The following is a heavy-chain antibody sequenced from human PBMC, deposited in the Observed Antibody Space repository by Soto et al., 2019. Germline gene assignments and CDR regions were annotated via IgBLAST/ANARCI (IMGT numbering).Heavy chain of an antibody. J-gene: IGHJ4*02. CDR2: INPANGDT. CDR3: ARKDYYDSGMYYFDY. Sequence: QVRVVQSGAEVKKPGASVKVSCKSSGYTFNKYPIHWVRQAPGQGLEWMGWINPANGDTGYSQKIQDTATISRDTFASTADMALSSLRSEDTAVYYCARKDYYDSGMYYFDYWGQGTLCTVSS. V-gene: IGHV1-3*01. CDR1: GYTFNKYP. D-gene: IGHD3-22*01.